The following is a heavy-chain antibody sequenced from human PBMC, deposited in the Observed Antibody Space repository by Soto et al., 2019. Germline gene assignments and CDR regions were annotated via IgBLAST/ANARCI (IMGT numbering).Heavy chain of an antibody. CDR2: ISGSGGST. Sequence: GGSLRLSCAASGFTFSSYAMSWVRQAPGKGLEWVSAISGSGGSTYYADSVKGRFTISRDNSKNTLYLQINSLRAEDTAVYYCAKAGEAARSYYYGMDVWGQGTTVTVSS. CDR1: GFTFSSYA. J-gene: IGHJ6*02. V-gene: IGHV3-23*01. D-gene: IGHD6-6*01. CDR3: AKAGEAARSYYYGMDV.